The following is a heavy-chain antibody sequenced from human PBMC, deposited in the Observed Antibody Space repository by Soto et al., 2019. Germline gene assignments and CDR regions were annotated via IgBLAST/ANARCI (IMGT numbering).Heavy chain of an antibody. CDR2: IYHSGST. D-gene: IGHD6-13*01. V-gene: IGHV4-4*02. Sequence: QVQLQESGPGLVKPSGTLSLTCAVSSGPISSSNWWSWVRQPPGKGLEWIGEIYHSGSTNYNPSLKRRVTISVDKSKNQFSLKLSSVTAADTAVYYCARDERSSWYITGMDVWGKGTTVTVSS. CDR1: SGPISSSNW. J-gene: IGHJ6*03. CDR3: ARDERSSWYITGMDV.